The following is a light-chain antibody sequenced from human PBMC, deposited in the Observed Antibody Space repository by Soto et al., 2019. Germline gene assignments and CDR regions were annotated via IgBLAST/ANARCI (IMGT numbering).Light chain of an antibody. J-gene: IGKJ2*01. V-gene: IGKV1-5*01. CDR3: HQYKSYTPYT. CDR1: QTISSW. Sequence: DIQMTQSPSTLSGSVGDRVTITCRASQTISSWLAWYQQKPGKAPKLLIYDASSLASGVPSRFSGGGSGTEFTLTISNLQPDDFGTYYCHQYKSYTPYTIGQGTKVEIK. CDR2: DAS.